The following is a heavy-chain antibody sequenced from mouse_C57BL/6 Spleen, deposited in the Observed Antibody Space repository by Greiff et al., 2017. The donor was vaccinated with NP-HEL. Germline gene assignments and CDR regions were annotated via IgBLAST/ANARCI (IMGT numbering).Heavy chain of an antibody. CDR2: IYPGDGDT. CDR1: GYAFSSSW. CDR3: ARSKTAQAIFAY. V-gene: IGHV1-82*01. Sequence: QVQLKQSGPELVKPGASVKISCKASGYAFSSSWMNWVKQRPGKGLEWIGRIYPGDGDTNYNGKFKGKATLTADKSSSTAYMQLSSLTSEDSAVYFCARSKTAQAIFAYWGQGTLVTVSA. D-gene: IGHD3-2*02. J-gene: IGHJ3*01.